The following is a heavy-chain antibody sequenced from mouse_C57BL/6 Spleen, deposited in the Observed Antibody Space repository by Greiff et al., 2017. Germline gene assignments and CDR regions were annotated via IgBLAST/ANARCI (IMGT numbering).Heavy chain of an antibody. CDR2: IYPGDGDT. CDR1: GYAFSSSW. CDR3: ARVGGDGYYDYFDY. Sequence: QVQLKQSGPELVKPGASVKISCKASGYAFSSSWMNWVKQRPGKGLEWIGRIYPGDGDTNYNGKFKGKATLTADKSSSTAYMQLSSLTSEDSAVYFCARVGGDGYYDYFDYWGQGTTLTVSS. V-gene: IGHV1-82*01. J-gene: IGHJ2*01. D-gene: IGHD2-3*01.